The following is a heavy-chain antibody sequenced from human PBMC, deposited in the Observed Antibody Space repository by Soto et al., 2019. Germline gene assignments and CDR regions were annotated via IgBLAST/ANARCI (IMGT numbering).Heavy chain of an antibody. V-gene: IGHV4-61*01. CDR3: ARASIAAAGIHY. Sequence: SETLSLTCTVSGGSVSSGSYYWSWIRQPPGKGLEWIGYISDSGSTNYKSSLKSRVTISVDTSKNQFSLKLSSVTAADTAVYYCARASIAAAGIHYWGQGTLVTVST. CDR2: ISDSGST. J-gene: IGHJ4*02. CDR1: GGSVSSGSYY. D-gene: IGHD6-13*01.